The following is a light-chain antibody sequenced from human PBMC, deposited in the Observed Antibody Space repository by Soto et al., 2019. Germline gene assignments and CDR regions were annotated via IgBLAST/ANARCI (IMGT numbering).Light chain of an antibody. J-gene: IGLJ3*02. Sequence: QSVLTQSPSASASLGASVKLTCTLSSGHSSYAIAWHQQQPEKGTRYLMKLNSDGSHSKGDGIPDRFSGSSSGAERYLTISSLQSEDEADYYCQTWGTGIRVFGGGTKVTVL. CDR3: QTWGTGIRV. CDR1: SGHSSYA. V-gene: IGLV4-69*01. CDR2: LNSDGSH.